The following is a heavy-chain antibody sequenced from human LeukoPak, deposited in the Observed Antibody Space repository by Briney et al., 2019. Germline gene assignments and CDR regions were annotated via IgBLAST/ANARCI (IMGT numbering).Heavy chain of an antibody. V-gene: IGHV3-23*01. D-gene: IGHD2-2*01. J-gene: IGHJ5*02. CDR1: GFTFSTYA. Sequence: GGSLRVSCAASGFTFSTYAMSWVRQAPGTGLEWVSAISASGGTSYYAASVKVRFTIARDNSKNTLYLQMNSLSTEDAAIYYCAKFTREYCSSTSCPNWFDPWGQGTLVTVSS. CDR2: ISASGGTS. CDR3: AKFTREYCSSTSCPNWFDP.